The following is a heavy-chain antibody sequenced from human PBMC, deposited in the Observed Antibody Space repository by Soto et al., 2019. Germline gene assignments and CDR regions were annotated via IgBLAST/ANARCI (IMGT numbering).Heavy chain of an antibody. CDR2: VGGSGDST. Sequence: EVPLFGSWGGLVQPGGSLRPSCSASGFTFSKYSLSLVRPAPGKGLGGGSGVGGSGDSTYYADSVKGRFTISRDNSKDTLYLQMNSLRAEDTAVYYCAKSPLGYCSGGSCYPPHYFDYWGQGTLVTVSS. J-gene: IGHJ4*02. CDR1: GFTFSKYS. V-gene: IGHV3-23*01. D-gene: IGHD2-15*01. CDR3: AKSPLGYCSGGSCYPPHYFDY.